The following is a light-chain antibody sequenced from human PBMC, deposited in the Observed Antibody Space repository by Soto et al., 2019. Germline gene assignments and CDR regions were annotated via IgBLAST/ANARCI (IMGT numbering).Light chain of an antibody. Sequence: EIVMTQSPATLSVSPGERATLSCRASQSFSSNLAWYQQKPGQAPRLLIYGASTRATGIPARFSGSGSGTEFTLTISSLQPEDFATYYCQQYNSYWTFAQGAKVDNK. CDR2: GAS. V-gene: IGKV3-15*01. CDR1: QSFSSN. J-gene: IGKJ1*01. CDR3: QQYNSYWT.